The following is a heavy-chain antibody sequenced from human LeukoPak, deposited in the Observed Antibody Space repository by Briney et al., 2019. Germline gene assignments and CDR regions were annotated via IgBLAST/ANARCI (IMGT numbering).Heavy chain of an antibody. D-gene: IGHD6-19*01. CDR1: GYTFTGYY. Sequence: ASVKVSCKASGYTFTGYYMHWVRQAPGQGLEWMGWIYPNSGGTNYAQKFQGRVTMTRDTSISTAYMELSRLTSDDTAVYYCARGREVAGTVGYWGQGTLVTVSS. V-gene: IGHV1-2*02. J-gene: IGHJ4*02. CDR3: ARGREVAGTVGY. CDR2: IYPNSGGT.